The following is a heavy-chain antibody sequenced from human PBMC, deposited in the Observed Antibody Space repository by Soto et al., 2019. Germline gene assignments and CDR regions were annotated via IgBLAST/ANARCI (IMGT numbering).Heavy chain of an antibody. J-gene: IGHJ5*02. D-gene: IGHD2-8*01. V-gene: IGHV4-59*01. CDR1: GGSISSYY. CDR2: IYYSGST. Sequence: PSETLSLTCTVSGGSISSYYWSWIRQPPGKGLEWLGYIYYSGSTNYNPSLKSRVTISLDTSKNQFSLNLSSVTAADTAVYYCAREITYWSNGVCSASNWFDPWGQGTLVTVSS. CDR3: AREITYWSNGVCSASNWFDP.